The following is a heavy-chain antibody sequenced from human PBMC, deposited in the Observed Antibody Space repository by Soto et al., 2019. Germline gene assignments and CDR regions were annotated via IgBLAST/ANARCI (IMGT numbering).Heavy chain of an antibody. D-gene: IGHD5-12*01. Sequence: SVKVSCKASGGTFRSYAISWVRQAPGQGLEWMGGIIPIFGTANYAQKFQGRVTITADESTSTAYMELSSLRSEDTAVYYCARDRGNGYNYYFDYWGQGTLVTVSS. CDR2: IIPIFGTA. V-gene: IGHV1-69*13. CDR1: GGTFRSYA. CDR3: ARDRGNGYNYYFDY. J-gene: IGHJ4*02.